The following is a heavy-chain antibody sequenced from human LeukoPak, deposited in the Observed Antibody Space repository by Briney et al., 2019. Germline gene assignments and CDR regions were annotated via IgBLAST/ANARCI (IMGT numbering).Heavy chain of an antibody. D-gene: IGHD5-24*01. V-gene: IGHV3-21*01. CDR2: ISSSSSYI. Sequence: GGSLRLSCAASGFTFSSYSMNWVRQAPGKGLEWVSSISSSSSYIYYADSLKGRFTISRDNAKNSLYLQMNSLRAEDTAVYYCARERWLQYSLDYWGQGTLVTVSS. CDR1: GFTFSSYS. CDR3: ARERWLQYSLDY. J-gene: IGHJ4*02.